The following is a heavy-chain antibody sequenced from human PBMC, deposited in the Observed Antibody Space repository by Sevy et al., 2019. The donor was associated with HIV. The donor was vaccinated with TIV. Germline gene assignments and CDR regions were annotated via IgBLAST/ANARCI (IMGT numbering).Heavy chain of an antibody. J-gene: IGHJ4*02. D-gene: IGHD3-16*01. CDR1: GFTFSIYA. CDR3: AKCGFAYENYFDY. Sequence: GGSLRLSCAASGFTFSIYAMSWVRQAPGKGLEWVSLIGGSGSNTYYADSVKGRFTISRDNSKNTLYLQMDRLRAEDTAVYYCAKCGFAYENYFDYWGQGTRVTVSS. CDR2: IGGSGSNT. V-gene: IGHV3-23*01.